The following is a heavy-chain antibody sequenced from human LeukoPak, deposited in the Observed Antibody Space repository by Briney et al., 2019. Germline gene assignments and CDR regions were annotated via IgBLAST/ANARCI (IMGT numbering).Heavy chain of an antibody. V-gene: IGHV3-23*01. J-gene: IGHJ3*02. Sequence: GGSLRLSCAASGFNFSTYAMTWVRQAPGKGLEWVSGLSGSGDLTSYADSVKGRFTISRDNPKNTLSLQMNSLRVEDTAVYFCAKDKYQLPRGPFDMWGQGTLVTVSS. CDR3: AKDKYQLPRGPFDM. CDR2: LSGSGDLT. CDR1: GFNFSTYA. D-gene: IGHD2-2*01.